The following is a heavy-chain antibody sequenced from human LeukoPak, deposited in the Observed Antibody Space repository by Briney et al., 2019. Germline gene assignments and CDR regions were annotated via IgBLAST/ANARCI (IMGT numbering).Heavy chain of an antibody. CDR1: GFTFSDYY. D-gene: IGHD2-2*01. J-gene: IGHJ4*02. CDR2: ISSSGSTI. Sequence: GGSLRLSCAASGFTFSDYYMSWIRQAPGKGLEWVSYISSSGSTIYYADSVKGRFTISRDNAKNSLYLQMNSLRAEDTAVYYCASGVLGYCSSTSCHGWGQGTLVTVSS. CDR3: ASGVLGYCSSTSCHG. V-gene: IGHV3-11*04.